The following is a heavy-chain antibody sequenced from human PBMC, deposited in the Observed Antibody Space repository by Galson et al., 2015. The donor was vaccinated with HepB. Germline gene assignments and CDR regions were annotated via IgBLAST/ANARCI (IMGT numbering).Heavy chain of an antibody. CDR2: IIPIFGTA. CDR3: AGNYQLLLYYYYGMDV. CDR1: GGTFSSYA. Sequence: SVKVSCKASGGTFSSYAISWVRQAPGQGLEWMGGIIPIFGTANYAQKFQGRVTITADESTSTAYMELSSLRSEDTAVYYCAGNYQLLLYYYYGMDVWGQGTTVTVSS. J-gene: IGHJ6*02. D-gene: IGHD2-2*01. V-gene: IGHV1-69*13.